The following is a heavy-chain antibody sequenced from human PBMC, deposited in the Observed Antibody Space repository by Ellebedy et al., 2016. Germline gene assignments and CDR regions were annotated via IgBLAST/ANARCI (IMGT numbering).Heavy chain of an antibody. CDR3: ARVEPYSRGRGGFDY. CDR2: IYHSGIS. CDR1: RGSMNGNY. V-gene: IGHV4-59*08. D-gene: IGHD6-19*01. Sequence: SETLSLTCTVSRGSMNGNYWTWIRQFPNKGLEWIGYIYHSGISTYNPSLKSRVTISEDTSKNQFSLRLSSVTAADTAVYYCARVEPYSRGRGGFDYWGQGTLVTVSS. J-gene: IGHJ4*02.